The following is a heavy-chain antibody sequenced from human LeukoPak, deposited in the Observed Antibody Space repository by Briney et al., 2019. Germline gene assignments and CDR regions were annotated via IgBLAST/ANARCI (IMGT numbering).Heavy chain of an antibody. V-gene: IGHV4-59*01. D-gene: IGHD2-2*01. Sequence: ETLSLTCTVSGGSISSYYWGWIRQPPGKGLEWIGYIYYSGSTNYNPSLKSRVTISVDTSKNQFSLKLSSVTAADTAVYYCARGVSTSRTLFDWFDPWGQGTLVTVSS. CDR3: ARGVSTSRTLFDWFDP. CDR1: GGSISSYY. J-gene: IGHJ5*02. CDR2: IYYSGST.